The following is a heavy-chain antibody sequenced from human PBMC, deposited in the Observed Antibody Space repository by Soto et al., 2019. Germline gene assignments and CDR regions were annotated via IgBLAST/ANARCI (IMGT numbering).Heavy chain of an antibody. CDR2: ISGGGSYI. D-gene: IGHD2-2*01. J-gene: IGHJ6*02. CDR3: ARDSDCHSTSCFFPPLV. V-gene: IGHV3-21*06. CDR1: GFTFSDEN. Sequence: PGGSLRLSCSASGFTFSDENMSWVRQVPGKGLEWVSGISGGGSYIFYADSVQGRFSISRDNAKNSLFLEMNSLRVEDTAVYYCARDSDCHSTSCFFPPLVWRQGTTVTVSS.